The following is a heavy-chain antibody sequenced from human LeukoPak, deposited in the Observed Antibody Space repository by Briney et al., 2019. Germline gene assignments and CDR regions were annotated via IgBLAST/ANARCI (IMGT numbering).Heavy chain of an antibody. CDR2: ITSGDFV. Sequence: GGSLKLPCAASGFTFSAYSINWVRQAPGKGLEWVSSITSGDFVYFADSLKGRFTISRDNDKSSLYLQMNSLRVEDTAVYYCARGGFNMVRGVIIPSNSYFYYMDRRVKAATATVSS. V-gene: IGHV3-69-1*01. CDR3: ARGGFNMVRGVIIPSNSYFYYMDR. CDR1: GFTFSAYS. J-gene: IGHJ6*03. D-gene: IGHD3-10*01.